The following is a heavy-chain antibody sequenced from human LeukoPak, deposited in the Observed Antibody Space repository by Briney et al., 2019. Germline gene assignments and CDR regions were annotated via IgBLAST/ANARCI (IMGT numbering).Heavy chain of an antibody. Sequence: GGSLRLSCAASGFTFRSYGMHWVRQAPGKGLEWVAVISYDGSNKYYADSVKGRFTISRDNSKNTLYLQMNSLRAEDTAVYYCAKRGRKGYSYGSDAFDIWGQGTMVTVSS. J-gene: IGHJ3*02. CDR2: ISYDGSNK. V-gene: IGHV3-30*18. CDR1: GFTFRSYG. D-gene: IGHD5-18*01. CDR3: AKRGRKGYSYGSDAFDI.